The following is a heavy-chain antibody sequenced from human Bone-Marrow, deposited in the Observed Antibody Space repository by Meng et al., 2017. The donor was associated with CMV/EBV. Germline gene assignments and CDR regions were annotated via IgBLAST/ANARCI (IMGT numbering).Heavy chain of an antibody. D-gene: IGHD3-16*01. CDR1: GFTFSDYW. V-gene: IGHV3-7*01. J-gene: IGHJ4*02. CDR3: ARVERSDDSRYRPFDY. Sequence: GESLKISCATSGFTFSDYWMTWVRQVPGRGLEWVATIKQDGSEKDYGDSVKGRFTISRDNTNNSLSLQLNYPRVEDTAIYYCARVERSDDSRYRPFDYWGQGSLVTVPS. CDR2: IKQDGSEK.